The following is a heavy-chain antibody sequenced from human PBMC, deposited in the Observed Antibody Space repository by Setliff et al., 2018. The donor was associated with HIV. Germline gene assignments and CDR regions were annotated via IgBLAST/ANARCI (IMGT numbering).Heavy chain of an antibody. D-gene: IGHD3-10*01. Sequence: ASVKVSCKASGYTFRAYYIHWVRQAPGKGLEWMGRVDPEDGETKCAEKFQGRVTIMADTSTVTAYMEMSRLRSEDTAIYYCASPANYYYESGVCGYWGQGSLVTVSS. V-gene: IGHV1-69-2*01. CDR1: GYTFRAYY. CDR2: VDPEDGET. CDR3: ASPANYYYESGVCGY. J-gene: IGHJ4*02.